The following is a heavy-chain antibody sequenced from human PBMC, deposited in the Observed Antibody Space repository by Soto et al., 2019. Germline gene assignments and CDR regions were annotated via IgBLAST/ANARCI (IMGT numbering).Heavy chain of an antibody. J-gene: IGHJ4*02. V-gene: IGHV1-69*13. CDR3: ARRGRSIAARSSPFDY. Sequence: GASVKVSCKASGGTFSSYAISWVRQAPGQGLEWMGGIIPILGTANYAQKFQGRVTITADESTSTAYMELSSLRSEDTAVYYCARRGRSIAARSSPFDYWGQGTLVTVSS. D-gene: IGHD6-6*01. CDR2: IIPILGTA. CDR1: GGTFSSYA.